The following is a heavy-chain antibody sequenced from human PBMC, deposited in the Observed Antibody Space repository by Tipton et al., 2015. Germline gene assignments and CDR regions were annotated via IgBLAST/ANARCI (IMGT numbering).Heavy chain of an antibody. CDR2: ISHSGET. V-gene: IGHV4-34*01. CDR1: GGSFSGYY. CDR3: ARARGRHGGLFDS. J-gene: IGHJ4*02. Sequence: GLVKPSETLSLSCGVHGGSFSGYYWNWIRRPPGKGLEWIGEISHSGETRYNPSLKSRRTISLDTSKDQLSLKMKSVTAADTAVYYCARARGRHGGLFDSWGQGILVTVSS. D-gene: IGHD4-23*01.